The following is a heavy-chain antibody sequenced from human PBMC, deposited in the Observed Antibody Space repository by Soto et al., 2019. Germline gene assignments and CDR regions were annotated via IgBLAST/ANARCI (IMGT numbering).Heavy chain of an antibody. CDR2: INSDGSST. CDR1: GFTFNNYW. Sequence: EVQLVESGGGLVQPGGSLRLSCAASGFTFNNYWMHWVRQAPGKGLVWVSRINSDGSSTSYADSVKGRYTISRDNAKNTLYLEKNRLRAEDTAMCYCARAGPRGKSPPDWGQGSLVTVSS. D-gene: IGHD2-8*02. V-gene: IGHV3-74*01. CDR3: ARAGPRGKSPPD. J-gene: IGHJ4*02.